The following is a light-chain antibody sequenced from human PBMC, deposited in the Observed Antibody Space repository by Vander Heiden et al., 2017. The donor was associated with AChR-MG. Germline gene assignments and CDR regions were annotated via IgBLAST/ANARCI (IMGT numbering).Light chain of an antibody. CDR2: EVS. CDR3: SSYTSSSTLVE. V-gene: IGLV2-14*01. Sequence: QSALTQPASVSGSPGQSITIPCTGTSSDVGGYNYVSWYQQHPGKAPKLMIYEVSNRPSGVSNRFSGSKSGNTASLTISGLQAEDEADYYCSSYTSSSTLVEFGGGTKLTVL. CDR1: SSDVGGYNY. J-gene: IGLJ2*01.